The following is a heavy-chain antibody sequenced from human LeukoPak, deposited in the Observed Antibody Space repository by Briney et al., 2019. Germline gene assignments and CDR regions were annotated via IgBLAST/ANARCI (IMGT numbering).Heavy chain of an antibody. CDR1: GFTFSSYS. D-gene: IGHD3-3*01. CDR2: INSNNSNI. V-gene: IGHV3-48*04. J-gene: IGHJ6*03. CDR3: ARDGVLDSWISYGTYNYYYYMDV. Sequence: GGSLRLSCAASGFTFSSYSMNWVRQAPGKGLEWVSYINSNNSNIDADSVKGRFTISRDNAKSSLYLQMNSLRVEDTAVYYCARDGVLDSWISYGTYNYYYYMDVWGKGTTVTVSS.